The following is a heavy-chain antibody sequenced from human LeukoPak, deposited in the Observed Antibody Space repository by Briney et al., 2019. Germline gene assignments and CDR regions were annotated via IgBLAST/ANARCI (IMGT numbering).Heavy chain of an antibody. CDR3: ASARWDH. J-gene: IGHJ4*02. D-gene: IGHD5-24*01. V-gene: IGHV4-4*02. Sequence: PSGTLSLTCAVSGDSINTNHWWSWVRLPPGKGLEWIGEVYHSGSTNYNPSLKSRVTISVDKSKNLFSLKLTSVTAADTAMYYCASARWDHWGQGTLVTVSS. CDR1: GDSINTNHW. CDR2: VYHSGST.